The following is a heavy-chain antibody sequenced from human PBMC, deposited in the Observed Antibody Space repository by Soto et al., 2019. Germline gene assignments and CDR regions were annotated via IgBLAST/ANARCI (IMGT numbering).Heavy chain of an antibody. CDR3: ARHQIQGDYYYYGMDV. D-gene: IGHD5-18*01. CDR1: GYSFTSYW. J-gene: IGHJ6*02. Sequence: PWESLKISCKGSGYSFTSYWISWVRQMPGKGLEWMGRIDPSDSYTNYSPSFQGHVTISADKSISTAYLQWSSLKASDTAMYYCARHQIQGDYYYYGMDVWGQGTTVTVS. CDR2: IDPSDSYT. V-gene: IGHV5-10-1*01.